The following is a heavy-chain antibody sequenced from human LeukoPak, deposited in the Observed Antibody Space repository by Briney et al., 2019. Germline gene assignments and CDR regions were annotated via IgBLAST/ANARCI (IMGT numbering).Heavy chain of an antibody. CDR1: GGSFSAYY. CDR2: IYYSGST. D-gene: IGHD5-12*01. V-gene: IGHV4-59*01. CDR3: ARALSGYDPFDY. Sequence: SETLSLTCAVYGGSFSAYYWSWVRQPPGKGLEWIGYIYYSGSTNYNPSLKSRVTISVDTSKNQFSLKLSSVTAADTAVYYCARALSGYDPFDYWGQGTLVTVSS. J-gene: IGHJ4*02.